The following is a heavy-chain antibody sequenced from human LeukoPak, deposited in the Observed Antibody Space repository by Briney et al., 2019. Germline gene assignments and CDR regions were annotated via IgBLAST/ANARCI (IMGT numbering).Heavy chain of an antibody. CDR2: INPDSGGT. Sequence: ASVKVSCKASGYTFTGYYLHWVRQAPGQGLEWMGWINPDSGGTNYVQKFQGRVTMTRDTSVSTAYMELSRLRSDDTAVYYCTSGASIRHSDWLLGGYFDYWGQGTLATVSS. CDR1: GYTFTGYY. J-gene: IGHJ4*02. D-gene: IGHD3-9*01. V-gene: IGHV1-2*02. CDR3: TSGASIRHSDWLLGGYFDY.